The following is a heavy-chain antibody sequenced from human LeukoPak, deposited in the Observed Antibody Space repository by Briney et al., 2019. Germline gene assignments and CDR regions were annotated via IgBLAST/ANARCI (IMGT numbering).Heavy chain of an antibody. CDR3: ASWAGTATGFSGPFDY. D-gene: IGHD6-13*01. Sequence: PGGSPRLSCAVSGLTFSSHSMNWVRQAPGKGLEWLSHISSSSSTIYYADSVKGRFTISRDNAKNSLYLQMNSLRAEDTAVYYCASWAGTATGFSGPFDYWGQGTLVTVSS. CDR1: GLTFSSHS. J-gene: IGHJ4*02. V-gene: IGHV3-48*01. CDR2: ISSSSSTI.